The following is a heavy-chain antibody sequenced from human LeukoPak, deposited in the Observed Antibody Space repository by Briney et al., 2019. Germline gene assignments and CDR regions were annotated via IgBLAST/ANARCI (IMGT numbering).Heavy chain of an antibody. CDR1: GGSISSYD. D-gene: IGHD1-26*01. V-gene: IGHV4-59*12. Sequence: SETLSLTCTVSGGSISSYDWSWIRQPPGKGLEWIGYIYYSGSTNYNPSLKSRVTISVDTSKNQFSLKLSSVTAADTAVYYCARDYSGSHWFDPWGQGTLVTVSS. CDR3: ARDYSGSHWFDP. J-gene: IGHJ5*02. CDR2: IYYSGST.